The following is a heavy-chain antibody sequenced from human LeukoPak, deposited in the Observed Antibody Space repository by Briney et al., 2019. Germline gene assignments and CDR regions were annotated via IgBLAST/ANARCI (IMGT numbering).Heavy chain of an antibody. CDR2: IHGDGSST. Sequence: PGGSLRLSCAASGFTFSHYWMHWVRPVPGKGLVWVSRIHGDGSSTIYADSEKGRFTISRDNAKNTLYLQMNSLGVEDGGIYYCSRDGSLPDYWGQGTLVTVSS. CDR1: GFTFSHYW. D-gene: IGHD1-1*01. J-gene: IGHJ4*02. V-gene: IGHV3-74*01. CDR3: SRDGSLPDY.